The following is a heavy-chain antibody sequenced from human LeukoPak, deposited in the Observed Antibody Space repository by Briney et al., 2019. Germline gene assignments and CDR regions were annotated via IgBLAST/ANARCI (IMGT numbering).Heavy chain of an antibody. D-gene: IGHD5-18*01. J-gene: IGHJ4*02. CDR1: GGSISSGDYY. CDR2: IYYSGST. V-gene: IGHV4-30-4*01. Sequence: SETLSLTCTVSGGSISSGDYYWSWIRQPPGKGLEWIGYIYYSGSTYYNPSLKSRVTISVDTSKNQFSLKLSSVTAADTAVYYCASYIRGYSYGYPYFDYWGQGTLVTVSS. CDR3: ASYIRGYSYGYPYFDY.